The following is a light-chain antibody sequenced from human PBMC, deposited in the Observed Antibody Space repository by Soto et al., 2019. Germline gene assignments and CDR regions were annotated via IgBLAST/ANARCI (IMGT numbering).Light chain of an antibody. Sequence: QSALTQPPSASGSPGQSVTISCIVTASDIGRYNYVSWYQHHPGKAPKLIIYEVTKRPPGVPDRFSGSKSGNTASLTVSGLQADDEADYYCNSYVGSNNYVFGTGTKVTVL. CDR3: NSYVGSNNYV. CDR2: EVT. V-gene: IGLV2-8*01. J-gene: IGLJ1*01. CDR1: ASDIGRYNY.